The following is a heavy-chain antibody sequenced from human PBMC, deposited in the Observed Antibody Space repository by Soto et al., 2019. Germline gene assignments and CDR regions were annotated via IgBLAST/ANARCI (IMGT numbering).Heavy chain of an antibody. CDR3: ARDPGLWFGEPYFDY. Sequence: PSETLSLTCAVYGGSFSGYYWSWIRQPPGKGLEWIGEINHSGSTNYNPSLKSRVTISVDTSKNQFSLKLSSVTAADTAVYYCARDPGLWFGEPYFDYWGQGTLVTVSS. J-gene: IGHJ4*02. V-gene: IGHV4-34*01. D-gene: IGHD3-10*01. CDR1: GGSFSGYY. CDR2: INHSGST.